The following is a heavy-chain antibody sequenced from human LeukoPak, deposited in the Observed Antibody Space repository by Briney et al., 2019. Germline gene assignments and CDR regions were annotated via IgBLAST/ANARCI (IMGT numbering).Heavy chain of an antibody. CDR2: IKQDGTEK. V-gene: IGHV3-7*01. J-gene: IGHJ4*02. D-gene: IGHD5-18*01. CDR3: ARVDSAHYYFDY. Sequence: GGCLRLSCAASGFTFSSYWMSWVRQAPGKGLEWVANIKQDGTEKYYVDSVKGRFTISRGNAKNSLYLQMNSLRAEDTAVYYCARVDSAHYYFDYWGQGALVTVSS. CDR1: GFTFSSYW.